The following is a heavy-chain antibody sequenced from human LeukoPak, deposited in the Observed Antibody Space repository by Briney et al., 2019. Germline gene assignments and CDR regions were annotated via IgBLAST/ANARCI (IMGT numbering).Heavy chain of an antibody. Sequence: ASVKVSCKASGYTFTSYGISWVRQAPGQGLEWMGWISAYNGNTNYAQKLQDRVTMTTDTSTSTAYMGLRSLRSDDTAVYYCARSLMGYPFDYWGQGTLVTVSS. J-gene: IGHJ4*02. V-gene: IGHV1-18*01. CDR2: ISAYNGNT. D-gene: IGHD2-2*01. CDR1: GYTFTSYG. CDR3: ARSLMGYPFDY.